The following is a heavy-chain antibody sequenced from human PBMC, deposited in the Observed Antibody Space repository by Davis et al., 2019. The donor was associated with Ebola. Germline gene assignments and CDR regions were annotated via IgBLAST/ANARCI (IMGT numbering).Heavy chain of an antibody. J-gene: IGHJ6*02. CDR1: GFTFDDYA. Sequence: GGSLRLSCAASGFTFDDYARHWVRQPPGKGLEWVSGISWNSGSIGYADSVKGGFTTSRDNAKNSLYRQMNSLRAEDTALYYGAKDGEPPYYYYGMDVWGQGTTVTVSS. CDR3: AKDGEPPYYYYGMDV. V-gene: IGHV3-9*01. CDR2: ISWNSGSI. D-gene: IGHD1-26*01.